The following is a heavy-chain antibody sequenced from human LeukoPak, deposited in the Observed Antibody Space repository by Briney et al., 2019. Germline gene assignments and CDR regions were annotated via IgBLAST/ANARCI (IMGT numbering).Heavy chain of an antibody. V-gene: IGHV3-49*03. J-gene: IGHJ4*02. CDR3: TRDQQLVPFFFDY. Sequence: GGSLGLSCTASGFTFGDYAMSWFRQAPGKGLEWVGFIRSKAYGGTTEYAASVKGRFTISRDDSKSIAYLQMNSLKTEDTAVYYCTRDQQLVPFFFDYWGQGTLVTVSS. D-gene: IGHD6-13*01. CDR1: GFTFGDYA. CDR2: IRSKAYGGTT.